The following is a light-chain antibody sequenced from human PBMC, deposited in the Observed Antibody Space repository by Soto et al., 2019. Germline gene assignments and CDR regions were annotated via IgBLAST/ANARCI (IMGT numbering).Light chain of an antibody. V-gene: IGKV1-5*01. CDR1: QSISSW. CDR2: DAS. J-gene: IGKJ1*01. CDR3: QQYNSYWT. Sequence: DIQMTQSPSTLSASVGDRVTITCRASQSISSWLAWYQQKPGKAPKLLIYDASSLESGVPSRLSGSESGTEFTLTISSLQPDDFAPYYCQQYNSYWTFGQGTKVEIK.